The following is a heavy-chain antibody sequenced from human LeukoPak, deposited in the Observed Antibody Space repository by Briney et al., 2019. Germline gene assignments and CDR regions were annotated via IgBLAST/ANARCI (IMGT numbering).Heavy chain of an antibody. D-gene: IGHD4-17*01. V-gene: IGHV4-39*01. CDR2: MYSRGNT. CDR3: AGSSTATTFDY. Sequence: PSETLSLTCTVSGGSISSSSYYWGWIRQPPGKGLEWIGSMYSRGNTYHNPSLRSRVTMSVDTPKNQFSLKLSSVTAADTAVYYCAGSSTATTFDYWGQGTLVTVSS. J-gene: IGHJ4*02. CDR1: GGSISSSSYY.